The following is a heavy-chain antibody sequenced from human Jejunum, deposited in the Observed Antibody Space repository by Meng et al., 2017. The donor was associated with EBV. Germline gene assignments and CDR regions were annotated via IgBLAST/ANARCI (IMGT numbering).Heavy chain of an antibody. V-gene: IGHV7-4-1*02. J-gene: IGHJ5*02. CDR1: GYTFTSSG. CDR3: ARVRPGGGWFDP. CDR2: INTNTGYP. D-gene: IGHD2-8*02. Sequence: LVPSGSELKKPWASVKVSCKASGYTFTSSGINWVRQAPGQGLEWMGWINTNTGYPTYAQDFTGRFVFSLDTSVSTAYLQITSLSTEDNAVYYCARVRPGGGWFDPWGQGTLVTVSS.